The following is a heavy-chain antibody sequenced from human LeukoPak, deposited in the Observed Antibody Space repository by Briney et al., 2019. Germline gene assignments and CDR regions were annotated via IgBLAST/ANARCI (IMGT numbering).Heavy chain of an antibody. CDR1: GFTFNTFW. CDR2: IKQDGGEK. CDR3: ATDNGGTGWVH. J-gene: IGHJ4*02. V-gene: IGHV3-7*05. Sequence: GGSLRLSCAASGFTFNTFWMSWVRQAPGKGPEWVANIKQDGGEKHYVDSVKGRFTIFRDNVESSLYLQMNSLRAEDTAVYYCATDNGGTGWVHWGQGTLVTVSS. D-gene: IGHD6-19*01.